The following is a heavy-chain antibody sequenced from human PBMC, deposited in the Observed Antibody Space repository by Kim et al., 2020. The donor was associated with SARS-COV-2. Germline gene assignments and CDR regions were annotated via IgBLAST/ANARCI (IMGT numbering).Heavy chain of an antibody. CDR3: ARHIKGDKFPYYYGMDV. V-gene: IGHV4-59*08. Sequence: SETLSLTCTVSGGSISSYYWSWIRQPPGKGLEWIGYIYYSGSTNYNPSLKSRVTISVDTSKNQFSLKLSSVTAADTAVYYCARHIKGDKFPYYYGMDVWGQGTTVTVSS. CDR1: GGSISSYY. CDR2: IYYSGST. D-gene: IGHD3-10*01. J-gene: IGHJ6*02.